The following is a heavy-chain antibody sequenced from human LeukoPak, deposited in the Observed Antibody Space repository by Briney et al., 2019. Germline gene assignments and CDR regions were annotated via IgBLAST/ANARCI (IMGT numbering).Heavy chain of an antibody. D-gene: IGHD6-13*01. CDR3: ARDLSTYSSSWYAHHDAFDI. J-gene: IGHJ3*02. Sequence: SETLSLTCTVSGGSISSSSYYWGWIRQPPGKGLEWIESIYYSGSTSYNQSLKSRVTISVDTSKNHFSLKLSSVTAADTAVYYCARDLSTYSSSWYAHHDAFDIWGQGTMVTVSS. V-gene: IGHV4-39*02. CDR2: IYYSGST. CDR1: GGSISSSSYY.